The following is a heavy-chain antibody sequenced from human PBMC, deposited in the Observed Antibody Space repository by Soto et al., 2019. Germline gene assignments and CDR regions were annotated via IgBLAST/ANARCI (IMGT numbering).Heavy chain of an antibody. D-gene: IGHD2-8*02. CDR3: AKTLVAGAFDI. Sequence: PGESLKISCKGSGFSFTSHWIAWVRQMPGKGLECTGIIYPRDSDTRYNPSFQGQITISVDSSISTAYLQWSSLKTSDTAFYYCAKTLVAGAFDIWGQGTMVTVSS. V-gene: IGHV5-51*01. CDR2: IYPRDSDT. J-gene: IGHJ3*02. CDR1: GFSFTSHW.